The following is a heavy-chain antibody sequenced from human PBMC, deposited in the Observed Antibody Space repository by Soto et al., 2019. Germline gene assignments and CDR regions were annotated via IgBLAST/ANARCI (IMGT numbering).Heavy chain of an antibody. D-gene: IGHD6-6*01. CDR3: ARDRAPVEYSSSSAAFDY. CDR2: INHSGST. V-gene: IGHV4-34*01. Sequence: SETLSLTCAVYGGSFSGYYWSWIRQPPGKGLEWVGEINHSGSTNYNPSLKSRVTISVDTSKNQFSLKLSSVTAADTAVYYCARDRAPVEYSSSSAAFDYWGQGTLVTVSS. J-gene: IGHJ4*02. CDR1: GGSFSGYY.